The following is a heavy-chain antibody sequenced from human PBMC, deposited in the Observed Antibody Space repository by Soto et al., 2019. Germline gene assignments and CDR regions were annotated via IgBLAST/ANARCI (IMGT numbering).Heavy chain of an antibody. D-gene: IGHD2-21*02. V-gene: IGHV1-69*06. CDR3: ASGKVVTAKSVWFDP. CDR2: VIPIFGTA. Sequence: QVQLVQSGAEVKKPGSSVKVSCKASGGTFSSYAISWVRQAPGQGLERMGGVIPIFGTANYAQKFQGTVTIPADKSTITAYVELSSLRPEDAAVYYCASGKVVTAKSVWFDPWGQGSLVTVFS. J-gene: IGHJ5*02. CDR1: GGTFSSYA.